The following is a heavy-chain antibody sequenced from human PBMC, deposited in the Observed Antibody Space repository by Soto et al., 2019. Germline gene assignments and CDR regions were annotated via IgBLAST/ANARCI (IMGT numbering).Heavy chain of an antibody. J-gene: IGHJ4*02. Sequence: QVHLVQSGAEVKKPGSSVKVSCKASGGTFSSYTIRWVRQALGQGIERMGRIIPILGIANYAQKFQGRVTITADKSTSTAYMKLRSLKSEDTAVYDCARGGYSSGSEFDYWGQGTLVTVSA. CDR3: ARGGYSSGSEFDY. V-gene: IGHV1-69*02. CDR2: IIPILGIA. CDR1: GGTFSSYT. D-gene: IGHD6-13*01.